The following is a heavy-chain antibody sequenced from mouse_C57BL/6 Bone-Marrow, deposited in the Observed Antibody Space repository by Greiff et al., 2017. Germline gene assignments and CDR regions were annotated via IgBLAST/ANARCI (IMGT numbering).Heavy chain of an antibody. D-gene: IGHD3-2*02. V-gene: IGHV1-55*01. CDR1: GYTFTSYW. Sequence: VQLQQPGAELVKPGASVKMSCKASGYTFTSYWITWVKQRPGQGLEWIGDIYPGRCSTTYNEKFKSKATLTVDTSSSTAYMQLSSLTSEDSAVYYCARQLRLRWFADWGQGTLVTVSA. CDR3: ARQLRLRWFAD. J-gene: IGHJ3*01. CDR2: IYPGRCST.